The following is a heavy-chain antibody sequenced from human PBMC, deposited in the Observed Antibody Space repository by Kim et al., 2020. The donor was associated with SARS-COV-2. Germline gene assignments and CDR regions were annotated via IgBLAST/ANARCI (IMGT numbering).Heavy chain of an antibody. J-gene: IGHJ5*02. Sequence: HGQKHKGRVTMTRTPATGTVYMELSSLRSEDTAVYYCARDYGANNWFDPWGQGTLVTVSS. D-gene: IGHD4-17*01. V-gene: IGHV1-46*01. CDR3: ARDYGANNWFDP.